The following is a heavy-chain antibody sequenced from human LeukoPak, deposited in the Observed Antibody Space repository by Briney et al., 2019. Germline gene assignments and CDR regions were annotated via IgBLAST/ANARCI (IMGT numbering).Heavy chain of an antibody. Sequence: GGSLRLSCAASGFTFSGFEMNWVRQAPGKGLEWVSYISSSGSTRYYADSVEGRFTVSRDNAKNSLYLQMNSLRAEDTAVYYCARDRPAGWELFDYWGQGTLVTVSS. CDR1: GFTFSGFE. J-gene: IGHJ4*02. CDR2: ISSSGSTR. V-gene: IGHV3-48*03. D-gene: IGHD1-26*01. CDR3: ARDRPAGWELFDY.